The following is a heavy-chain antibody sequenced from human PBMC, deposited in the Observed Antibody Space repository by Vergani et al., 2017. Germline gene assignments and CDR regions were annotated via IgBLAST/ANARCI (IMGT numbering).Heavy chain of an antibody. V-gene: IGHV4-30-2*01. CDR3: ARGQTGYSRDWSTYFFYMDV. CDR2: VYYSGTT. J-gene: IGHJ6*03. Sequence: QLQLQESDSRLVNPSQTLSLTCTLSGDAISRDTYSWNWVRQPQGKPLEWIGSVYYSGTTYYNPSLGGRVTMSIDKSKNHFSLTLTSVTAADSAFYFCARGQTGYSRDWSTYFFYMDVWGKGTTVTVSS. D-gene: IGHD3/OR15-3a*01. CDR1: GDAISRDTYS.